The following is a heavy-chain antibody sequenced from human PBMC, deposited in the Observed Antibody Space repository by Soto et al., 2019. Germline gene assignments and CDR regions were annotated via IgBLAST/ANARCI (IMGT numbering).Heavy chain of an antibody. D-gene: IGHD6-19*01. CDR2: VSPYKGNT. Sequence: ASVKVSCKASGYTFSSIGISWVRQAPGQGLEWMGWVSPYKGNTHYAQGLQGRVTMTTDTSTSTAYMELRSLRVEDTAVYYCGTADGWIFEYWGQGTQVTVSS. CDR1: GYTFSSIG. V-gene: IGHV1-18*01. J-gene: IGHJ4*02. CDR3: GTADGWIFEY.